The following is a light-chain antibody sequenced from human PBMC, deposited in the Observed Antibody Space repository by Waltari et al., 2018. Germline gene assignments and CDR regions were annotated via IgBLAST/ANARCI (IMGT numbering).Light chain of an antibody. CDR1: SSDVTNYLY. V-gene: IGLV2-8*01. CDR3: TSYAGSNNVV. Sequence: QSALTQPPSASGSPGPSVTISCTAFSSDVTNYLYPSRYQHHPGTAPKLTLYEVTKRPSGIPDRFSGSKSGNTASLTISGLQAEDEASYYCTSYAGSNNVVFGGGTKVTVL. J-gene: IGLJ2*01. CDR2: EVT.